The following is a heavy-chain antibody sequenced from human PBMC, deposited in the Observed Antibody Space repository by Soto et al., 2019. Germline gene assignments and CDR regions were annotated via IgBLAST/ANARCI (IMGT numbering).Heavy chain of an antibody. CDR1: GGSFSGYY. CDR3: ARSGYCSGGSCYNYYYYMDV. CDR2: INHSGST. V-gene: IGHV4-34*01. Sequence: SETLSLTCAVYGGSFSGYYWSWIRQPPGKGLEWIGEINHSGSTNYNPSLKSRVTISVDTSKNQFSLKLSSVTAADTAVYYCARSGYCSGGSCYNYYYYMDVWGKGTTVTVSS. D-gene: IGHD2-15*01. J-gene: IGHJ6*03.